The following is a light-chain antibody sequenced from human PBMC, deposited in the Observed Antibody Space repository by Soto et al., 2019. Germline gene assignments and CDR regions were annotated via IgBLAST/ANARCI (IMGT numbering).Light chain of an antibody. Sequence: ELVLTQSPGTLSLAPGARSTRSGVASQRVSNNYLAWYQQKPGQPPILLIYDASTRATGIPARFSGGGSGTEFTLTISSLQSEDFAVYYCQQYDNWLTGTFGPGTKVDIK. CDR3: QQYDNWLTGT. J-gene: IGKJ1*01. CDR1: QRVSNN. V-gene: IGKV3-15*01. CDR2: DAS.